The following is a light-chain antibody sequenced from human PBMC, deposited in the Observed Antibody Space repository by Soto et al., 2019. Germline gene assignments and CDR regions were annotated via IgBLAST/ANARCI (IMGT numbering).Light chain of an antibody. Sequence: DIQMTQSRSTLLASVGYIFTITLRASQSISRWLAWYKQKPGKAPKLMSYDASSLERGVPSRFRGSGSGTEFTLTISSLQPDDFETYYCQQYKRYSWTFGQGTKVDI. CDR1: QSISRW. V-gene: IGKV1-5*01. CDR3: QQYKRYSWT. J-gene: IGKJ1*01. CDR2: DAS.